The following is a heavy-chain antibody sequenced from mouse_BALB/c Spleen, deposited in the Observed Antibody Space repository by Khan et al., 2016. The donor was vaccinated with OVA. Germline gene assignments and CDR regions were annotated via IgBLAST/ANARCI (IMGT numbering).Heavy chain of an antibody. CDR2: IYFSGSI. D-gene: IGHD2-1*01. Sequence: VQLKESGPDLVKPSQSLSLTCTVTGYSITSGYSWHWIRQFPGNKLEWMAYIYFSGSITYNPSLKSRVSITRNTTKNQFFLTLNSVTTDDTATYYCARDGNYMDYWGQGTSVTVSS. V-gene: IGHV3-1*02. J-gene: IGHJ4*01. CDR1: GYSITSGYS. CDR3: ARDGNYMDY.